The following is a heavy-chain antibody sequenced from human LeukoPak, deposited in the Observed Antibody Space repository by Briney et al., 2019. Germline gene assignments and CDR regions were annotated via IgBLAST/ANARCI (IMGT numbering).Heavy chain of an antibody. J-gene: IGHJ5*02. D-gene: IGHD3-16*01. V-gene: IGHV4-59*01. Sequence: PSETLSLTCTVSGGSISSYYWSWIRQPPGKGLKWIGYIYYSGSTNYNPSLKSRVTISVDTSKNQFSLKLSSVTATDTAVYYCARSKIGDWFDPWGQGTLVTVSS. CDR3: ARSKIGDWFDP. CDR1: GGSISSYY. CDR2: IYYSGST.